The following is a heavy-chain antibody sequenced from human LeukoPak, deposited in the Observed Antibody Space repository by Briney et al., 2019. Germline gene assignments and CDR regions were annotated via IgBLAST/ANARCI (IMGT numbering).Heavy chain of an antibody. Sequence: KPGGSLRLSRAASGFTFSSYSMNWVRQAPGKGLEWVSSISSSSYIYYADSVKGRFTISRDNAKNSLYLQMNSLRAEDTAVYYCARDNSVTTGPPALDYWGQGTLVTVSS. D-gene: IGHD4-17*01. CDR2: ISSSSYI. J-gene: IGHJ4*02. CDR1: GFTFSSYS. V-gene: IGHV3-21*01. CDR3: ARDNSVTTGPPALDY.